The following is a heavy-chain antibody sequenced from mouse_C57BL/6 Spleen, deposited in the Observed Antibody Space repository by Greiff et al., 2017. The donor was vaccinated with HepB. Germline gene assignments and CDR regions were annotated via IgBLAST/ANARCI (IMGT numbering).Heavy chain of an antibody. D-gene: IGHD2-3*01. CDR3: TTYGYYLYYAMDY. V-gene: IGHV14-1*01. CDR2: IDPEDGDT. Sequence: EVQLQESGAELVRPGASVKLSCTASGFNIKDYYMHWVKQRPEQGLEWIGRIDPEDGDTEYAPKFQGKATLTADTSSNTAYLQLSSLTSEDTAVYYCTTYGYYLYYAMDYGGQGTSVTGSS. J-gene: IGHJ4*01. CDR1: GFNIKDYY.